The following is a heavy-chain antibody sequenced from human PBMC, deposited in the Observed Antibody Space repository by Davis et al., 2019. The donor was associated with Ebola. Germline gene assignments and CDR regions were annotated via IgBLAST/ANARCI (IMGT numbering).Heavy chain of an antibody. J-gene: IGHJ6*02. D-gene: IGHD2-15*01. V-gene: IGHV2-5*01. CDR3: AHIANVVVVAATSLGDYYGMDV. Sequence: SGPTLVKPTETLTLTCTVSGFSLSNARMGVSWIRQPPGRALEWLALIYWNDDKRYSPSLKSRLTITKDTSKNQVVLTMTNMDPVDTATYYCAHIANVVVVAATSLGDYYGMDVWGQGTTVTVSS. CDR2: IYWNDDK. CDR1: GFSLSNARMG.